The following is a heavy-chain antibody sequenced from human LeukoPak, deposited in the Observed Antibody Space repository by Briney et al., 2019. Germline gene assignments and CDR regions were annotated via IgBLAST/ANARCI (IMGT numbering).Heavy chain of an antibody. CDR3: VSFYETY. CDR2: ISDSGDST. Sequence: GGSLRLSCAASGFTFSSYAMSWVRQAPGKGLEWVSGISDSGDSTYYADSVMARFTISRDNSKNTLYLQMNSLRAEDTAVYYCVSFYETYWGRGTLVTVSS. J-gene: IGHJ4*02. CDR1: GFTFSSYA. D-gene: IGHD2/OR15-2a*01. V-gene: IGHV3-23*01.